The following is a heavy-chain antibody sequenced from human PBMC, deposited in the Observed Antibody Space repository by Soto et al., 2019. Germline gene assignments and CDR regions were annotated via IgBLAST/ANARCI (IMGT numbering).Heavy chain of an antibody. CDR1: GGTFSSYA. V-gene: IGHV1-69*06. J-gene: IGHJ3*02. CDR2: IIPIFGTT. CDR3: ASRPRWYDSSGYSGSDDAFDI. D-gene: IGHD3-22*01. Sequence: SVKVSCKASGGTFSSYAISWVRQAPGQGLEWMGGIIPIFGTTNYAQKFQGRVTTTADKSTSTAYMELSSLRSEDTAVYYCASRPRWYDSSGYSGSDDAFDIWGQGTMVTVSS.